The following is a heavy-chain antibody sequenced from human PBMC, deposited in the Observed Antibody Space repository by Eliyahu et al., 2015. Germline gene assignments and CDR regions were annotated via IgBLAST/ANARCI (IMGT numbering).Heavy chain of an antibody. J-gene: IGHJ5*02. Sequence: QVQLVQSGAEVKKPGASVKVSCKASGYTFTSYAMHWVRQAPGQRLEWMGWINAGNGNTKYSQKFQGRVTITRDTSASTAYMELSSLRSEDTAVYYCARVFGAVTIRGWFDPWGQGTLVTVSS. V-gene: IGHV1-3*01. CDR1: GYTFTSYA. CDR3: ARVFGAVTIRGWFDP. D-gene: IGHD3-10*02. CDR2: INAGNGNT.